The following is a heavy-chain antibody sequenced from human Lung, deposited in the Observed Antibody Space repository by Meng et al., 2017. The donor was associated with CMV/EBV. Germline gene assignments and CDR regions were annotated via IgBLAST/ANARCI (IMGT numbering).Heavy chain of an antibody. CDR2: INVYSGGT. V-gene: IGHV1-2*02. CDR3: ARVYCGGDCSFDY. CDR1: GYTFTDYY. Sequence: SVKVSCXASGYTFTDYYLHWVRQAPGQGLEWMAWINVYSGGTNSAQKFQGRVALTRDTSIRTAYMELSSLRSDDTAVYYCARVYCGGDCSFDYWGQGMMVTVSS. J-gene: IGHJ4*02. D-gene: IGHD2-21*01.